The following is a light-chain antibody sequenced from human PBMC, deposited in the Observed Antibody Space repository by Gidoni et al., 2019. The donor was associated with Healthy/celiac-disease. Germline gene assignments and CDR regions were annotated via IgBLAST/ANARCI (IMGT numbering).Light chain of an antibody. Sequence: DIQMNQSPSALSASVGERVTITCRASQSISSYLNWYQQKPGKAPKLLIYAASSLQSGVPSRFSGSGSGTDFTLTISSLQPEDFATYYCQQSYSTLYTFGQGTKLEIK. CDR1: QSISSY. CDR3: QQSYSTLYT. V-gene: IGKV1-39*01. CDR2: AAS. J-gene: IGKJ2*01.